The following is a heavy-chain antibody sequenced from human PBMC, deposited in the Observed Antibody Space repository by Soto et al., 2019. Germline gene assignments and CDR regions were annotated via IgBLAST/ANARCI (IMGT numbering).Heavy chain of an antibody. Sequence: QVQLVQFGAEVKKPGASVKVSCKASGYTFTSYGISWVRQAPGQGLEWMGWISAYNGNTNYAQKLQGRVTMTTDTSTSTAYMELRSLRSDDTAVYYCARDLRFLEWLPRSSYYYYGMDVWGQGTTVTVSS. CDR1: GYTFTSYG. CDR3: ARDLRFLEWLPRSSYYYYGMDV. CDR2: ISAYNGNT. V-gene: IGHV1-18*01. J-gene: IGHJ6*02. D-gene: IGHD3-3*01.